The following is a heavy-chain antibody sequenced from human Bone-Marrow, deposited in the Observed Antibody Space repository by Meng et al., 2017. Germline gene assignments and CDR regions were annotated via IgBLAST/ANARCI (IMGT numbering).Heavy chain of an antibody. CDR3: ARDGPSSGWYLIDY. J-gene: IGHJ4*02. CDR2: INPNSGGT. D-gene: IGHD6-19*01. V-gene: IGHV1-2*06. CDR1: GYTCTGYY. Sequence: QVQLVQAGAEVKKPGASVKVSCKASGYTCTGYYMHWARQAPGQGLEWMGRINPNSGGTNYAQKFQGRVTMTRDTSISTAYMELSRLRSDDTAAYYCARDGPSSGWYLIDYWGQGTLVTVSS.